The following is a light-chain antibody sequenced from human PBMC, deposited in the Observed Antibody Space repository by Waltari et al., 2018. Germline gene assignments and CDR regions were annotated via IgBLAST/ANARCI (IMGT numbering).Light chain of an antibody. CDR1: QDIGSD. Sequence: DIQMTQSPASLSASMGDRVTITCRASQDIGSDLGWYQQKPGKAPKRLIYSASNLQSGVPSRFSGSGSGTEFAHTISSLQPEDFATYYCLQHSTYPPTFGQGTKLDIK. CDR2: SAS. CDR3: LQHSTYPPT. V-gene: IGKV1-17*01. J-gene: IGKJ2*01.